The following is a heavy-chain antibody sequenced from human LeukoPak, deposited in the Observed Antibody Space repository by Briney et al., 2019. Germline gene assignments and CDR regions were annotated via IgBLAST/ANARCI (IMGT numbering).Heavy chain of an antibody. CDR3: AKTIDVWGTYRSFDD. D-gene: IGHD3-16*02. J-gene: IGHJ4*02. CDR1: GFTFSNYA. CDR2: ISGSGDRT. Sequence: PGGSLRLSCAASGFTFSNYAMSWVRQVPGKGLEWVSVISGSGDRTYYAESVKGRFTISRDSSKNTLYLQMTSLRVEDTAVYYCAKTIDVWGTYRSFDDWGQGTLVTVSS. V-gene: IGHV3-23*01.